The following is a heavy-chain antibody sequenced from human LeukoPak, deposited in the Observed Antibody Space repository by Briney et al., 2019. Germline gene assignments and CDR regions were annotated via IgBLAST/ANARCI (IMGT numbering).Heavy chain of an antibody. J-gene: IGHJ4*02. CDR3: ARESIGGYGFDY. V-gene: IGHV1-2*02. D-gene: IGHD6-25*01. CDR1: GYTFTGYH. Sequence: ASVKVSCKASGYTFTGYHMHWVRQAPGQGLEWMGWINPNSGGTNYAQKFQGRVTMTRDTSISTAYMELRSLKSDDTAVYYCARESIGGYGFDYWGQGTPVTVAS. CDR2: INPNSGGT.